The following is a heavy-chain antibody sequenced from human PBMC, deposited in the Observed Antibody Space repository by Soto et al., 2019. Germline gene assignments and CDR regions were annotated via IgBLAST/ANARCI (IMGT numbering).Heavy chain of an antibody. J-gene: IGHJ4*02. Sequence: PSETLSLTCTVSGGSISSSSYYWGWIRQPPGKGLEWIGSIYYSGSTYYNPSLKSRVTISVDTSKNQFSLKLSSVTAADTAVYYCARHLVGVIDYWGQGTLVTVSS. CDR3: ARHLVGVIDY. D-gene: IGHD1-26*01. CDR2: IYYSGST. CDR1: GGSISSSSYY. V-gene: IGHV4-39*01.